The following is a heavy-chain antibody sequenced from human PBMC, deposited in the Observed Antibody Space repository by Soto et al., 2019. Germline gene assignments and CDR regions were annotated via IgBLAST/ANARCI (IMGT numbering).Heavy chain of an antibody. CDR2: IYYSGGT. V-gene: IGHV4-39*01. D-gene: IGHD4-17*01. Sequence: SETLSLTCTVSGGSISSSSYYWGWIRQPPGKGLEWIGSIYYSGGTYYNPSLKSRVTISVDTSKNQFSLKLSSVTAADTAVYYCARRGMTTVTDFDYWGQGTLVTVSS. J-gene: IGHJ4*02. CDR1: GGSISSSSYY. CDR3: ARRGMTTVTDFDY.